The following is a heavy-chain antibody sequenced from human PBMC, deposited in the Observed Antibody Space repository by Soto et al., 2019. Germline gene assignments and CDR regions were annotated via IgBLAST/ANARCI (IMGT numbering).Heavy chain of an antibody. Sequence: KPSDTLSLTCTVSGGSISSSNYYWGWIRQPPGKGLEWIGSIYYSGSTSYNSSLKSRVTISVDTSKNQFSLRLRSVTAADTAVYYCASPTLGAFDIWGQGTMVTVSS. CDR2: IYYSGST. D-gene: IGHD3-16*01. J-gene: IGHJ3*02. V-gene: IGHV4-39*01. CDR3: ASPTLGAFDI. CDR1: GGSISSSNYY.